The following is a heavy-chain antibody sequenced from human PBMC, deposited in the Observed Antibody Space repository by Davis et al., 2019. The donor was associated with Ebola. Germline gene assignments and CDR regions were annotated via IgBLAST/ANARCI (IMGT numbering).Heavy chain of an antibody. CDR3: ASGLRGYSYGNWFDP. CDR2: ISYDGSNK. Sequence: PGGSLRLSCAASGFTFSSYGMHWVRQAPGKGLEWVAVISYDGSNKYYADSVKGRFTISRDNAENSLYLQMNSLRAEDTAVYYCASGLRGYSYGNWFDPWGQGTLVTVSS. D-gene: IGHD5-18*01. CDR1: GFTFSSYG. V-gene: IGHV3-30*03. J-gene: IGHJ5*02.